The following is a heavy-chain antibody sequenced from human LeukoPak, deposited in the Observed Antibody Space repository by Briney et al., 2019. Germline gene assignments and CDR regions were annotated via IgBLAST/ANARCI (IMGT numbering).Heavy chain of an antibody. Sequence: SQTLSLTCAVSGDSISSGGYSWSWIRQPPGKGLECIGYIYHSGSAYYNPSLKSRVTMSVDGSKNQFSLKLRSVTAADTAFYYCARAIVEFYAFDIWGQGRMVTVSS. D-gene: IGHD3-22*01. CDR1: GDSISSGGYS. J-gene: IGHJ3*02. CDR3: ARAIVEFYAFDI. V-gene: IGHV4-30-2*01. CDR2: IYHSGSA.